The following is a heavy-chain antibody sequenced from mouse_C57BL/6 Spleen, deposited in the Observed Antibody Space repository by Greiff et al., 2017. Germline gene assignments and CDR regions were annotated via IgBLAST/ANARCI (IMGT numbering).Heavy chain of an antibody. CDR3: SRMGYYGSSSDWYVDV. CDR2: IYPSDSET. D-gene: IGHD1-1*01. CDR1: GYTFTSYW. Sequence: QVQLQQPGAELVRPGSSVKLSCKASGYTFTSYWMDWVKQRPGQGLEWIGNIYPSDSETHYNQKFKDKATLTVDKSSSTAYLQLRSLTSEDSAVYDCSRMGYYGSSSDWYVDVWGTGTTVTVSS. J-gene: IGHJ1*03. V-gene: IGHV1-61*01.